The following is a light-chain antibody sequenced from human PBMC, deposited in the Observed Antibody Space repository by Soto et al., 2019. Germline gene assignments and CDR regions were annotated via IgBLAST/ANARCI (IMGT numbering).Light chain of an antibody. CDR3: QTWGNGIWV. CDR2: LNSDGSH. Sequence: QSVLTQSPSASASLGASVKLTCTLSSGYSTYGIAWHQQQPEKGPRFLMKLNSDGSHNKGDGIPDRFSGSSSGAERYLTISSLRLEDEADYYCQTWGNGIWVFGGGNKLTVL. CDR1: SGYSTYG. J-gene: IGLJ3*02. V-gene: IGLV4-69*01.